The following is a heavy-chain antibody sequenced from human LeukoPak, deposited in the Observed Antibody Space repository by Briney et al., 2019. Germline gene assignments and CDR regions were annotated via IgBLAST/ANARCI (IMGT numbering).Heavy chain of an antibody. D-gene: IGHD6-6*01. Sequence: PGGSLRLSCAASGVIFNNYAIHWVRQAPGKGLEWVAAISYDGSNNYYADSVRGRLTISRDNSKNTLYLQMNSLRAEDTAVYYCAKDQLVLDYWGQGTLVTVSS. J-gene: IGHJ4*02. V-gene: IGHV3-30-3*02. CDR1: GVIFNNYA. CDR3: AKDQLVLDY. CDR2: ISYDGSNN.